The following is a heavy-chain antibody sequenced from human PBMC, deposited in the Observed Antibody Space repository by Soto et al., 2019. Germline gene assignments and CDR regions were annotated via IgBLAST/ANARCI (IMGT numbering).Heavy chain of an antibody. D-gene: IGHD3-22*01. CDR2: IYYSGST. J-gene: IGHJ2*01. CDR1: GGSISSYY. Sequence: QVQLQESGPGLVKPSETLSLTCTVSGGSISSYYWSWIRQPPGKGLEWIGYIYYSGSTNYNPSLKSRVTISVDTSKNQFSLKLSSVTAADTAVYYCARRNYYDSSGYYWYFDLWGRGTLVTVSS. CDR3: ARRNYYDSSGYYWYFDL. V-gene: IGHV4-59*01.